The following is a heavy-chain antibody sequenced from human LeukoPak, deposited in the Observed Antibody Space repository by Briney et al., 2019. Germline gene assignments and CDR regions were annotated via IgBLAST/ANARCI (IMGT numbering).Heavy chain of an antibody. V-gene: IGHV4-39*07. CDR3: ARNWWFGP. CDR1: GGSLSSSSYY. CDR2: IYETGST. J-gene: IGHJ5*02. D-gene: IGHD1-1*01. Sequence: SETLSLTCSVSGGSLSSSSYYWGWIRQPPGRGLEWIGNIYETGSTNYNPSLKSRVTISVDTSKNQFYLKLNSVTTADTAVYYCARNWWFGPWGQGTLVTVSS.